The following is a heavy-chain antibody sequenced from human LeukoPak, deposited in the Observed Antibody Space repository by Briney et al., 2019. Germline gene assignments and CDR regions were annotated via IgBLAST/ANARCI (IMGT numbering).Heavy chain of an antibody. Sequence: PSETLTLSCTVYGRTFSGYYWSWIRQPPGKGLEWIGEINHSGSTNYNPYLKSRVTISVDTSKNQFSLKLSSVTAADTAVYYCARAAPADGFDTWGQGTLVTVSS. J-gene: IGHJ5*02. V-gene: IGHV4-34*01. CDR3: ARAAPADGFDT. CDR2: INHSGST. CDR1: GRTFSGYY.